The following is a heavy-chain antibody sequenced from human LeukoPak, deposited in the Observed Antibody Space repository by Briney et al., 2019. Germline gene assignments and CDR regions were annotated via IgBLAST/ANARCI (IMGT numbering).Heavy chain of an antibody. CDR3: ARENSRIAAPSDAFDI. Sequence: ASVKVSCKASGYTFTSYDINWVRQATGQGLEWMGWMNPNSGNTGYAQKFQGRVTMTRNTSISTAYMELSSLRSEDTAVYYCARENSRIAAPSDAFDIWGQGTMVTVSS. CDR1: GYTFTSYD. CDR2: MNPNSGNT. D-gene: IGHD6-6*01. V-gene: IGHV1-8*01. J-gene: IGHJ3*02.